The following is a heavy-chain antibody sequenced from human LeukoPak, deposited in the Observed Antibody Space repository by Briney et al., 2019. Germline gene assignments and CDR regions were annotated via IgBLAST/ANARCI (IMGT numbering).Heavy chain of an antibody. CDR3: ARKVNYDILTGYYRHNWFDP. CDR1: GYTLTELS. D-gene: IGHD3-9*01. V-gene: IGHV1-24*01. J-gene: IGHJ5*02. CDR2: FDPEDGET. Sequence: ASVKVSCKVSGYTLTELSMHWVRRAPGKGLEWMGGFDPEDGETIYAQKFQGRVTMTEDTSTDTAYMELSRLRSDDTAVYYCARKVNYDILTGYYRHNWFDPWGQGTLVTVSS.